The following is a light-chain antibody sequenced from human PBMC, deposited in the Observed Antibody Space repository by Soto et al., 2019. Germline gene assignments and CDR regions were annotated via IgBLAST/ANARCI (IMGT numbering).Light chain of an antibody. CDR3: QQRSNWPPNT. J-gene: IGKJ5*01. CDR2: DAS. Sequence: EIVLTQSPATLSLSPGERATLSCRASQSVSSYLAWYQQKPGQAPRPLINDASNRATGIPARFSGSGSGTDFPLPIHSLEPEDFVVYYCQQRSNWPPNTFGQGTRLEIK. CDR1: QSVSSY. V-gene: IGKV3-11*01.